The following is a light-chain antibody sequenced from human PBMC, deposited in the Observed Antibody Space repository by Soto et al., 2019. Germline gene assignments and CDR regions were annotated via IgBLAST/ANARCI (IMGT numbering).Light chain of an antibody. CDR3: MQAVQTVPIT. V-gene: IGKV2-28*01. Sequence: DIVVTQSPLSLPVTPGEPASITCRSSQSLLHRNGYNYLDWYLQRPGRSPQLLVYLGSNPAPRVPDKFSGRGSGTIFTPTIRRVEAEDIGVYYCMQAVQTVPITFGQGTRLEIK. J-gene: IGKJ5*01. CDR1: QSLLHRNGYNY. CDR2: LGS.